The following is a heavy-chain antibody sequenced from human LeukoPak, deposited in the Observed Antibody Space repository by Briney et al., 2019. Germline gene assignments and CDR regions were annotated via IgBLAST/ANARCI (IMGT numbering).Heavy chain of an antibody. CDR1: GGTVSSYA. J-gene: IGHJ4*02. CDR3: ARDGGYAYDSSGYYLG. D-gene: IGHD3-22*01. Sequence: SEKVSCKASGGTVSSYAISWVRQAPGQGLEWVGVSIPIFCTADYANKFLGRVTITAEDSTNTAYMELSSLRSEDTAVYYCARDGGYAYDSSGYYLGWGQGTLVTVSS. CDR2: SIPIFCTA. V-gene: IGHV1-69*01.